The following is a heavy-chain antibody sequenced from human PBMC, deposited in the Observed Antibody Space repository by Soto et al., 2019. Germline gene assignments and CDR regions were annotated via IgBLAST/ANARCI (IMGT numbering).Heavy chain of an antibody. Sequence: PGGSLRLSCAASGFTFDDYTMHWVRQAPGKGLEWVSLISWDGGSTYYADSVKGRFTISRDNSKNSLYLQMNSLRTEDTALYYCAKDILSRPQNHFWSGTYGMDVWGQGTTVTVSS. J-gene: IGHJ6*02. CDR3: AKDILSRPQNHFWSGTYGMDV. V-gene: IGHV3-43*01. CDR1: GFTFDDYT. CDR2: ISWDGGST. D-gene: IGHD3-3*02.